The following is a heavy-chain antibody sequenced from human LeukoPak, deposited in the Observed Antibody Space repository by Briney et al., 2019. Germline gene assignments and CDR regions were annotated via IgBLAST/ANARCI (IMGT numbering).Heavy chain of an antibody. D-gene: IGHD3-3*01. Sequence: NSSETLSLTCTVSGGSISSSSYYWGWIRQPPGKGLEWIGSIYYSGSTYYNPSLKSRVTISVDTSKNQFSLKLSSVTAADTAVYYCARGSRGGLDYWGQGTLVTVSS. CDR1: GGSISSSSYY. CDR2: IYYSGST. J-gene: IGHJ4*02. V-gene: IGHV4-39*07. CDR3: ARGSRGGLDY.